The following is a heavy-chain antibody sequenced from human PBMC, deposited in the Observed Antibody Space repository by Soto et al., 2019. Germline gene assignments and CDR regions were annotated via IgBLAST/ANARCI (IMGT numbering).Heavy chain of an antibody. Sequence: PGGSLRLSCAASGFTVSSNYMSWVRQAPGKGLEWVSVIYSGGSTYYADSVKGRFTISRDNSKNTLYLQMNSLRAEDTAVYYCAREGAVAGTDYYYYYMDVWGKGTTVTVSS. CDR2: IYSGGST. V-gene: IGHV3-66*01. CDR1: GFTVSSNY. D-gene: IGHD6-19*01. J-gene: IGHJ6*03. CDR3: AREGAVAGTDYYYYYMDV.